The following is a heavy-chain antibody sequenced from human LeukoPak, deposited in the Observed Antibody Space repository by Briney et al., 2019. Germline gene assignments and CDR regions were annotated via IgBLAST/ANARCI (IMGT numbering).Heavy chain of an antibody. Sequence: GGSLRLSCAASGVTLSSYAMSWARQAPGKGLEWVSSISSSSSYIYYADSVKGRFTISRDNAKNSLYLQMNSLRAEDTAVYYCAREEPYDILTGTRPNAFDIWGQGTMVTVSS. D-gene: IGHD3-9*01. CDR3: AREEPYDILTGTRPNAFDI. CDR2: ISSSSSYI. CDR1: GVTLSSYA. V-gene: IGHV3-21*01. J-gene: IGHJ3*02.